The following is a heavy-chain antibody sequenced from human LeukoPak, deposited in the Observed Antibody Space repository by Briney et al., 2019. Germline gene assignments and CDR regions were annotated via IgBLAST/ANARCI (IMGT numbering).Heavy chain of an antibody. Sequence: SETLSLTCSVSGGSISSSSSYWGWIRQPPGKGLEWIGSIYYSGSSFDNPALKSRVTISVDTSKNQFSLKLGSVTAADTAVYYCARHRSGWLQSSFDYWGQGTLVTVSS. CDR3: ARHRSGWLQSSFDY. CDR1: GGSISSSSSY. J-gene: IGHJ4*02. D-gene: IGHD5-24*01. V-gene: IGHV4-39*01. CDR2: IYYSGSS.